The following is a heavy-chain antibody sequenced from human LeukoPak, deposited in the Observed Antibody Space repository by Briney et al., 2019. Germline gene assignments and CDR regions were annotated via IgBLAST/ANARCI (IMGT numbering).Heavy chain of an antibody. Sequence: GESLKISCEGSGYSFTSYWIGWVRQMPGKGLEWMGIIYPGDSDTRYSPSFQGQVTISADKSISTAYLQWSSLKASDTAMYYCARQRSYGSYYYYMDAWGKGTTVTVSS. D-gene: IGHD5-18*01. CDR1: GYSFTSYW. J-gene: IGHJ6*03. CDR2: IYPGDSDT. CDR3: ARQRSYGSYYYYMDA. V-gene: IGHV5-51*01.